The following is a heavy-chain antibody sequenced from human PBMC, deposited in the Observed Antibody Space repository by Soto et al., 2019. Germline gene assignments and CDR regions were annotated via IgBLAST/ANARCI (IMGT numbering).Heavy chain of an antibody. CDR2: ISGSGGST. CDR1: GFTFSSYA. D-gene: IGHD2-2*01. Sequence: PGGSLRLSCAASGFTFSSYAMSWVRQAPGKGLEWVSAISGSGGSTYYADSVKGRFTISRDNSKNTLYLQMNSLRAEDTAVYYCAKAPPRYCSSTSCYPANPYYYYGMDVWGQGTTVTVSS. V-gene: IGHV3-23*01. CDR3: AKAPPRYCSSTSCYPANPYYYYGMDV. J-gene: IGHJ6*02.